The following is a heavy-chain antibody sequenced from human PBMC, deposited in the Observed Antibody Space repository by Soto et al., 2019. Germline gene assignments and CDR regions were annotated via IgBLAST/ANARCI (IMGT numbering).Heavy chain of an antibody. CDR3: ATRQKKTYYYDSSGYYPISDY. CDR2: ISGSGGST. D-gene: IGHD3-22*01. J-gene: IGHJ4*02. V-gene: IGHV3-23*01. CDR1: GFTFSSYA. Sequence: GGSLRLSCAASGFTFSSYAMSWVRQAPGKELEWVSAISGSGGSTYYADSVKGRFTISRDNSKNTLYLQMNSLRAEDTAVYYCATRQKKTYYYDSSGYYPISDYWGQGTLVTVSS.